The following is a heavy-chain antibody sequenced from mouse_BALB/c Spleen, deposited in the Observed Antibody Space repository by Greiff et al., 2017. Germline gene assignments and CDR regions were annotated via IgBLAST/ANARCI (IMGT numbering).Heavy chain of an antibody. D-gene: IGHD2-14*01. J-gene: IGHJ4*01. CDR3: AKPRRYEASYYAMDY. CDR2: RWGDGST. Sequence: QVQLKESGPGLVAPSQSLSITCTVSGFSLTSYGVSWVRQPPGKGLEWLGVRWGDGSTNYHSALISRLSISKDNSKSQVFLKLNSLQTDDTATYYCAKPRRYEASYYAMDYWGQGTSVTVSS. V-gene: IGHV2-3*01. CDR1: GFSLTSYG.